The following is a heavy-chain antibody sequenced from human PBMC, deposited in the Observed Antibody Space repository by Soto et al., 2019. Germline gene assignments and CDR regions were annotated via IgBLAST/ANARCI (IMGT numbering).Heavy chain of an antibody. D-gene: IGHD2-2*01. Sequence: EVQLLESGGALVQPGGSLRLSCAASGFTFSNHAMNWVRQAPGKGLEWVSTISDSGSKSYADSVKCRFTISRDNSKNTVYLQMNRLRAEDTAVYYCARDPGGHYCTSTSCLYFFDRWGQGALGIVSS. CDR3: ARDPGGHYCTSTSCLYFFDR. V-gene: IGHV3-23*01. J-gene: IGHJ4*02. CDR1: GFTFSNHA. CDR2: ISDSGSK.